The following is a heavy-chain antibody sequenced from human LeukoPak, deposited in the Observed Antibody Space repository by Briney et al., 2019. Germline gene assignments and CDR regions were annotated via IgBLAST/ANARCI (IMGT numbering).Heavy chain of an antibody. CDR3: TRGLGAIRGGWFDP. V-gene: IGHV3-21*01. CDR2: ISSSSSYI. CDR1: GFTFSSYS. Sequence: GGSLRLSCAASGFTFSSYSMNWVRQAPGKGLEWVSSISSSSSYIYYADSVKGRFTISRDNAKNSLYLQMTSLRPEDTAVYYCTRGLGAIRGGWFDPWGQGTLVTVSS. J-gene: IGHJ5*02. D-gene: IGHD1-26*01.